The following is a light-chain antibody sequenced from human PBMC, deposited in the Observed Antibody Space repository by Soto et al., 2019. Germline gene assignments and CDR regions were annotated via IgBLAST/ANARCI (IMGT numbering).Light chain of an antibody. CDR1: SSNIGSNT. CDR3: AAWDDGLNGHV. J-gene: IGLJ1*01. V-gene: IGLV1-44*01. Sequence: QSVLTQPPSASGTPGQRVTISCSGSSSNIGSNTVNWYQQLAGTAPKLLIYSYNQRPSGVPDRFSASKSDTSASLAISGLQSEDEADYYCAAWDDGLNGHVFGTGTKVTVL. CDR2: SYN.